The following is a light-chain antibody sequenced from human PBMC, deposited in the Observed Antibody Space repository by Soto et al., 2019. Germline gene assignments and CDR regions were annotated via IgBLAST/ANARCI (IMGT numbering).Light chain of an antibody. CDR3: HQAYNYPRT. Sequence: AIQMTQSPSSLSASVGARVTITCRASPGIRNDLGWYQQKPGKAPKLLLYAASSLQSGVPSRFSGSGSGTDFTLTISSLQPEDFATYDWHQAYNYPRTFGQGTKVEIK. V-gene: IGKV1-6*01. CDR2: AAS. CDR1: PGIRND. J-gene: IGKJ1*01.